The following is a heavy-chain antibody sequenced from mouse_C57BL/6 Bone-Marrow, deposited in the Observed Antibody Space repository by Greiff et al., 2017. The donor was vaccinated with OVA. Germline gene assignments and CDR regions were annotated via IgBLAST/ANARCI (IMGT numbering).Heavy chain of an antibody. CDR2: SRNKANDYTT. V-gene: IGHV7-1*01. CDR1: GFTFSAFY. J-gene: IGHJ1*03. CDR3: ARDSNYDWYFDV. D-gene: IGHD2-5*01. Sequence: DVKLVESGGGLVQSGRSLRLSCATSGFTFSAFYMAWVRQAPGKGLEWIAASRNKANDYTTEYSASVKGRFIVSRDTTQSILYLQMNALRAEDTAIYYCARDSNYDWYFDVWGTGTTVTVSS.